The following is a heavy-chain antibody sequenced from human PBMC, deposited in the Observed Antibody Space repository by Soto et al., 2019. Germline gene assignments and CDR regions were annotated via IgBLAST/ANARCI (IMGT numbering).Heavy chain of an antibody. CDR3: ARRYGASFDY. Sequence: PSETLPLPCTVSGGSISSYYWSWIRQPPGKGLEWIGYIYYSGSTNYNPSLKSRVTISVDTSKNQFSLKLSSVTAADTAVYYCARRYGASFDYWGQGTLVTVSS. V-gene: IGHV4-59*01. CDR2: IYYSGST. J-gene: IGHJ4*02. D-gene: IGHD4-17*01. CDR1: GGSISSYY.